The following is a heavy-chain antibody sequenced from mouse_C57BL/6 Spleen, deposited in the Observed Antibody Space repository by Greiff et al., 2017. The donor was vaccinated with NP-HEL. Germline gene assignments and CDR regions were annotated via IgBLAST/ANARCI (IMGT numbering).Heavy chain of an antibody. Sequence: LQQSGAELVKPGASVKISCKASGYAFSSYWMNWVKQRPGKGLEWIGQIYPGDGDTNYNGKFKGKATLTADKSSSTAYMQLSSLTSEDSAVYFCARFPTVAYYFDYWGQGTTLTVSS. CDR2: IYPGDGDT. CDR1: GYAFSSYW. D-gene: IGHD1-1*01. CDR3: ARFPTVAYYFDY. J-gene: IGHJ2*01. V-gene: IGHV1-80*01.